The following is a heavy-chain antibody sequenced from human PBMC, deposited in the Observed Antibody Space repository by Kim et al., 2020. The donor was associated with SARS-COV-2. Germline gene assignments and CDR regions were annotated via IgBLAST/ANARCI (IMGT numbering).Heavy chain of an antibody. V-gene: IGHV1-46*01. J-gene: IGHJ6*02. Sequence: ASVKVSCKASGYTFTSYYMHWVRQAPGQGLEWMGIINPSGGSTSYAQKFQGRVTMTRDTSTSTVYMELSSLRSEETAVYYCARDREYYDFWSGPLGGMDVWGQGTTVTVSS. CDR1: GYTFTSYY. CDR3: ARDREYYDFWSGPLGGMDV. D-gene: IGHD3-3*01. CDR2: INPSGGST.